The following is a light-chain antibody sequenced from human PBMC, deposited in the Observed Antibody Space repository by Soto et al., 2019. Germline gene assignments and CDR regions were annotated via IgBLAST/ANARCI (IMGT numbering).Light chain of an antibody. J-gene: IGKJ2*02. Sequence: DIVLTQSPGTLSLSPGERATLSCRASQSVDSDYLAWYQQKPGKAPRLLIYGPSNRPGRIPDRFSGSGSGTDFTLTISRLEPEDCAVYYCQQYLSSPCTFGQGTKLEIK. CDR2: GPS. V-gene: IGKV3-20*01. CDR3: QQYLSSPCT. CDR1: QSVDSDY.